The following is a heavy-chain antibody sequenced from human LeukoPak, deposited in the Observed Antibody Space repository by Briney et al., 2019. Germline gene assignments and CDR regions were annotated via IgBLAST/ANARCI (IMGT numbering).Heavy chain of an antibody. CDR1: GGSISSYY. J-gene: IGHJ4*02. CDR3: ARQNSSGYYLYYFDY. CDR2: IYYSGST. V-gene: IGHV4-59*08. Sequence: SETLSLTCTVSGGSISSYYWSWIRQPPGKGLEWSGYIYYSGSTNYNPSLKGRVTISVDTSKNQFSLKLSSVTAADTAVYYCARQNSSGYYLYYFDYWGQGTLVTVSS. D-gene: IGHD3-22*01.